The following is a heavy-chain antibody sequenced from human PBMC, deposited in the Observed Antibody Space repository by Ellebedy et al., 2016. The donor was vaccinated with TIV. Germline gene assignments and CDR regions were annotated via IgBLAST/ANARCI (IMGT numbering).Heavy chain of an antibody. CDR3: ASLLYSGSLYYFDY. CDR2: INHSGST. CDR1: GFTFSRNA. V-gene: IGHV4-34*01. J-gene: IGHJ4*02. D-gene: IGHD1-26*01. Sequence: ESLKISCAASGFTFSRNAMAWVRQAPGKGLEWIGEINHSGSTNYNPSLKSRVTISVDTSKNQFSLKLSSVTAADTAVYYCASLLYSGSLYYFDYWGQGTLVTVSS.